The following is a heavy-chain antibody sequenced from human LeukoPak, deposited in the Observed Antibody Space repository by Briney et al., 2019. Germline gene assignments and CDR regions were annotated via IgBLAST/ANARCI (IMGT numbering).Heavy chain of an antibody. D-gene: IGHD2-15*01. CDR2: IYYSGST. Sequence: SETLSLTCIVSGGSISSGGHYCGWIRQPPGKGLEWIGSIYYSGSTYYNPSLNSRVTIFIDMSKNQFSLKLSSVTATDTAVYYCARLVCGGGSCPAEFDYWGQGTLVTVSS. CDR3: ARLVCGGGSCPAEFDY. J-gene: IGHJ4*02. V-gene: IGHV4-39*01. CDR1: GGSISSGGHY.